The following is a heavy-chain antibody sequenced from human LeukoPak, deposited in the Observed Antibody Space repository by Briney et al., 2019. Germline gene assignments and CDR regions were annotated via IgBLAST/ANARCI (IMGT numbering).Heavy chain of an antibody. J-gene: IGHJ6*03. V-gene: IGHV1-69*05. CDR2: IIPIFGTA. CDR3: ARAAVGRPNYYYYMDV. D-gene: IGHD1-26*01. CDR1: GGTFSSYA. Sequence: SVKVSCKASGGTFSSYAISWVRQAPGQGLEWMGGIIPIFGTANYAQKFQGRVTITTDESTSTAYVELSSLRSEDTAVYYCARAAVGRPNYYYYMDVWGKGTTVTVSS.